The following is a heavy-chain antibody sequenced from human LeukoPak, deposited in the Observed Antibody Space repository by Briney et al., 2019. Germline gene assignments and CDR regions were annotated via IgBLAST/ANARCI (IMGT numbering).Heavy chain of an antibody. D-gene: IGHD3-22*01. V-gene: IGHV1-2*02. J-gene: IGHJ4*02. CDR1: GYTFTGYY. Sequence: ASVKVSCKASGYTFTGYYMHWVRQAPGQGLEWMGWINPNSGGTNYAQKFQGRVTMTRDTSISTAYMELSRLRFDDTAVYYCARGLYYYDSSGYGYYFDYWGQGTLVTVSS. CDR3: ARGLYYYDSSGYGYYFDY. CDR2: INPNSGGT.